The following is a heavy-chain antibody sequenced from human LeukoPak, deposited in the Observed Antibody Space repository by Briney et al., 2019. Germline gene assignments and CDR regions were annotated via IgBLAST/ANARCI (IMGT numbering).Heavy chain of an antibody. CDR2: INHSGST. Sequence: SETLSLTCAVYGGSFSGYYWSWIRQPPGKGLEWIGEINHSGSTNYNPSLKSRVTISVDTSKNQFSLKLSSVTAADTAVYYCARTGYDNLTGYDYWGQGTLVTVSS. CDR3: ARTGYDNLTGYDY. D-gene: IGHD3-9*01. V-gene: IGHV4-34*01. CDR1: GGSFSGYY. J-gene: IGHJ4*02.